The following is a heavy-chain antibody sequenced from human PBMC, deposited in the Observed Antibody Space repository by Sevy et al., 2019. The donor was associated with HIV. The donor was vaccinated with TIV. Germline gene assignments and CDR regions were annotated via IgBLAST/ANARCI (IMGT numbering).Heavy chain of an antibody. Sequence: GESLKISCKGSGYSFTSYWIGWVRQMPGKGLEWMGIIYPGDSDTRYSPSFQGQVTISADKSISTAYLQWSSLKASDTAMYYCARTVQDYDILTGYYMKWFDPWGQGTLVTASS. V-gene: IGHV5-51*01. CDR2: IYPGDSDT. D-gene: IGHD3-9*01. CDR1: GYSFTSYW. J-gene: IGHJ5*02. CDR3: ARTVQDYDILTGYYMKWFDP.